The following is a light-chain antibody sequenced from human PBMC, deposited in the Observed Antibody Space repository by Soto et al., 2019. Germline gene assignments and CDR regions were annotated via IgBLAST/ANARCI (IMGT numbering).Light chain of an antibody. V-gene: IGKV3D-20*01. Sequence: EIVLTQSPATLSLSPGERATLSCGASQPVSSSYLAWYQQKPGLAPRLLIYDASNRATGIPDRFSGSGSGTDFTLTISGLEPEDFAMYYCQHYDSPPYTFGQGTKLEIK. CDR2: DAS. CDR3: QHYDSPPYT. CDR1: QPVSSSY. J-gene: IGKJ2*01.